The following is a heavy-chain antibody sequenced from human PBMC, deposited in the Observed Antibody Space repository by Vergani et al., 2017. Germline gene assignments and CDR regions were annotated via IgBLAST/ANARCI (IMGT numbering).Heavy chain of an antibody. Sequence: EVQLVESGGGLVQPGGSLRLSCAASGFTFSSYWMSWVRQAPGKGLEWVANIKQDGSEKYYVDSVKGRFTISRDNAKNSLYLQMNSLRAEDTAVYYCARVRTTAAAIIYYYYGMDVWGHGTTVTVSS. CDR1: GFTFSSYW. D-gene: IGHD2-2*01. V-gene: IGHV3-7*04. J-gene: IGHJ6*02. CDR2: IKQDGSEK. CDR3: ARVRTTAAAIIYYYYGMDV.